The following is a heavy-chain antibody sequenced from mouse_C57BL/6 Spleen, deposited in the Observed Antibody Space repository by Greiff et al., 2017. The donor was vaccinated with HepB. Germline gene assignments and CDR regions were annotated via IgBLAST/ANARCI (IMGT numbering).Heavy chain of an antibody. CDR2: ISSGGDYI. CDR1: GFTFSSYA. J-gene: IGHJ4*01. Sequence: EVKVVESGAGLVKPGGSLKLSCAASGFTFSSYAMSWVRQTPEKRLEWVAYISSGGDYIYYAATVKGRFTISRDNARNTLYLQMSSLKSEDTAMYYCTAGERNYAMDYWGQGPSVTVSS. CDR3: TAGERNYAMDY. V-gene: IGHV5-9-1*02.